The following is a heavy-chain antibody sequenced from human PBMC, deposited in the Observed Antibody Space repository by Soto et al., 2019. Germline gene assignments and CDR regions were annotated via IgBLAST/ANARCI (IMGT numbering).Heavy chain of an antibody. Sequence: EGQLVESGGGLVQPGGSLRLSCAASGITFISYWMHWVRQVPGKGLVWVAHINSDGSTTTYADSVKGRFTISRANAKSTLGLQMNGLRAEGTAVYYCARGSVGANFDYWGQGTLVTVSS. CDR3: ARGSVGANFDY. V-gene: IGHV3-74*03. CDR1: GITFISYW. D-gene: IGHD1-26*01. J-gene: IGHJ4*02. CDR2: INSDGSTT.